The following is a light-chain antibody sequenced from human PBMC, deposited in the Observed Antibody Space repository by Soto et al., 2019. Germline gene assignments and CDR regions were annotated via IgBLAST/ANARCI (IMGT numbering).Light chain of an antibody. CDR3: QQYGSSPTS. CDR2: AAS. Sequence: EIVMTQSPVTLSVSPGERATLSCRASQSVSSNVAWYQQIPGQTPRLLIYAASSRATGIPDRFSGSGSGTDFTLTISRLEPEDFAVYFCQQYGSSPTSFGQGTKVDIK. CDR1: QSVSSN. V-gene: IGKV3-20*01. J-gene: IGKJ1*01.